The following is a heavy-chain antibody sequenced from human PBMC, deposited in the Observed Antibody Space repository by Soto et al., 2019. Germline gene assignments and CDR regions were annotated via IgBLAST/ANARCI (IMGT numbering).Heavy chain of an antibody. J-gene: IGHJ2*01. V-gene: IGHV4-39*01. CDR2: IYYTGTI. CDR1: GGSITNTSYY. D-gene: IGHD5-12*01. Sequence: QLQLQESGPGLVKPSETLSLTCTVSGGSITNTSYYWGWIRQSPGKGLQWIGTIYYTGTIYYNPSLKSGVTLSVDTSKNQFSRRLSSATAADTAVFYCARLEVDLATRNWHFDPCGRGALVTVSS. CDR3: ARLEVDLATRNWHFDP.